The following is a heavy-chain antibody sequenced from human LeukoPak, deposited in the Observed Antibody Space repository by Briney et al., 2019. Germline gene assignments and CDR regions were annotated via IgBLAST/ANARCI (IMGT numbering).Heavy chain of an antibody. Sequence: GRSLRLSCAASGFTFSSYAMHWVRQAPGKGLEGVTVISYDGSNKYYADSVKGRFTISRDNSKNTLYLQMNTLSAEDTAVYYCAKSPVYYGSGSQYHFDYWGRGTLVTVSS. J-gene: IGHJ4*02. CDR3: AKSPVYYGSGSQYHFDY. CDR2: ISYDGSNK. D-gene: IGHD3-10*01. CDR1: GFTFSSYA. V-gene: IGHV3-30-3*02.